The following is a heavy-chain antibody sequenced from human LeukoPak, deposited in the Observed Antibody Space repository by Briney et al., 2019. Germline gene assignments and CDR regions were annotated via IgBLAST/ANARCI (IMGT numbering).Heavy chain of an antibody. Sequence: PSETLSLTCTVSSASVSDYVWSWIRQPPGKTLEWIANIYYSRTTIYNPSLKSRVTISADTSQNQFSLQLRSVTAADTAVYFCVRARDMIPDIWGQGTGVTVSS. J-gene: IGHJ3*02. CDR3: VRARDMIPDI. D-gene: IGHD3-16*01. V-gene: IGHV4-59*02. CDR2: IYYSRTT. CDR1: SASVSDYV.